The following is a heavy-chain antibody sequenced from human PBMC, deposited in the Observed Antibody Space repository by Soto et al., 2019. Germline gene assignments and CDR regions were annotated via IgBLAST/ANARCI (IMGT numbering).Heavy chain of an antibody. CDR3: ARASNYYDSSGYNPY. CDR1: GFTFTTDW. D-gene: IGHD3-22*01. CDR2: IKRDGSES. V-gene: IGHV3-7*01. J-gene: IGHJ4*02. Sequence: GGSLRLSCVASGFTFTTDWASWVRQAPGKGLEWVANIKRDGSESYYADSVKGRFTISRDNAKNTLYLQMNSLRAEDTAVYYCARASNYYDSSGYNPYWGKGTLVTVSS.